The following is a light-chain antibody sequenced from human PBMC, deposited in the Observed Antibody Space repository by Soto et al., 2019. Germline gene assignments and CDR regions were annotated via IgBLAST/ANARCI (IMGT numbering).Light chain of an antibody. CDR3: SSHTNSSPFV. J-gene: IGLJ1*01. Sequence: QSVLTQPASVSGSPGQSITISCTGTSSDVGGYNYVSWYQQHPGKAPKLMIYDVSNWPSGVSNRFSGSKSGNTASLTISGLQAEDEADYYCSSHTNSSPFVFGTGTKVTVL. CDR1: SSDVGGYNY. V-gene: IGLV2-14*01. CDR2: DVS.